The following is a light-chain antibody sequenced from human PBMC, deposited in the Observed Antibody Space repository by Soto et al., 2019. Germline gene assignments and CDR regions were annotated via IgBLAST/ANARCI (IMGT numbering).Light chain of an antibody. V-gene: IGLV2-11*01. Sequence: QSALTQPRSVSGSPGQSVTISCTGTSSDVGGYLHVSWYQHHGDKAPKLILYDVNKRPSGVPDRFSGSKSANTASLTISGLQAEDEAEYYCCSYAGDYNHYVFGTGTKVTVL. CDR1: SSDVGGYLH. CDR3: CSYAGDYNHYV. CDR2: DVN. J-gene: IGLJ1*01.